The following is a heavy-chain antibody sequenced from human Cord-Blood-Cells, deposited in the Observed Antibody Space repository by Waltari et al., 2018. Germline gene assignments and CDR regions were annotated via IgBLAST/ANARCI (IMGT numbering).Heavy chain of an antibody. V-gene: IGHV4-59*01. CDR3: SRGRYQLLDDAFDI. D-gene: IGHD2-2*01. CDR1: GGSISSYY. Sequence: QVQLQESGPGLVKPSETLSLTCTVSGGSISSYYWSWIRQPPGMGLEWIGYIYYSGSTNYNPSLKSRVTISVNTSKNQFSLKLSSVTAADTAVYYCSRGRYQLLDDAFDIWGQGTMVTVSS. CDR2: IYYSGST. J-gene: IGHJ3*02.